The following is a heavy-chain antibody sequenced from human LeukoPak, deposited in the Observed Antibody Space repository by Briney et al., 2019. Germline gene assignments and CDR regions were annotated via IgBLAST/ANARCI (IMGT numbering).Heavy chain of an antibody. Sequence: QPGGSLRLSCAASGFTFSTSWMSWVRQAPGQGLEWVANIKQDGSEKYYVDSVKGRFTISRDNAKNSLYLQMNSLRAEDTAVYYCARDISSGWSDFDYWGQGTLVTVSS. J-gene: IGHJ4*02. CDR1: GFTFSTSW. D-gene: IGHD6-19*01. CDR3: ARDISSGWSDFDY. CDR2: IKQDGSEK. V-gene: IGHV3-7*01.